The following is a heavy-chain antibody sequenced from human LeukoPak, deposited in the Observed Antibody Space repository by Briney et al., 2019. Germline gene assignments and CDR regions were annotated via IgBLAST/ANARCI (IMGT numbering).Heavy chain of an antibody. CDR1: GGSISSSSYY. V-gene: IGHV4-39*07. CDR3: ARGVNSGYFDY. CDR2: IYYNGST. J-gene: IGHJ4*02. D-gene: IGHD1-26*01. Sequence: SETLSLTCTVSGGSISSSSYYWGWIRQPPGKGLEWIGSIYYNGSTYYNPSLKSRVTISVDTSKNQFSLKLTSVTAADTAVYYCARGVNSGYFDYCGQGTLVTVSS.